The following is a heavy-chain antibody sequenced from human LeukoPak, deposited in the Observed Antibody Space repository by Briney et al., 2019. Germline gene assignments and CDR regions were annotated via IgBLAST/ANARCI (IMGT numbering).Heavy chain of an antibody. V-gene: IGHV3-7*03. CDR1: GFTFSSDW. D-gene: IGHD4-17*01. CDR3: ARGQTTVTN. Sequence: GGSLRLSCAASGFTFSSDWMSWVRQAPGKGLEWVANIKHDGSGKYYLDSATGRFTISRDNAMNSLYLQMNSLRAEDTAVYYCARGQTTVTNWGQGTLVTVPS. CDR2: IKHDGSGK. J-gene: IGHJ4*02.